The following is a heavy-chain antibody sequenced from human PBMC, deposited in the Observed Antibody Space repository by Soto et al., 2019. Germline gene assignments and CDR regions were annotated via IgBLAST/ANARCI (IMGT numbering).Heavy chain of an antibody. Sequence: EVQLLESGGGLVQPGGSLRLSCAASGFTFSSYAMSWVRQPPGKGLEWVSAISGSGGSTYYADSVKGRFTISRDNSKNTLYLQMNSLRAEDTAVYYCAKDYRPLYYYDSSGYYTTPYYWGQGTLVTVSS. D-gene: IGHD3-22*01. J-gene: IGHJ4*02. V-gene: IGHV3-23*01. CDR3: AKDYRPLYYYDSSGYYTTPYY. CDR2: ISGSGGST. CDR1: GFTFSSYA.